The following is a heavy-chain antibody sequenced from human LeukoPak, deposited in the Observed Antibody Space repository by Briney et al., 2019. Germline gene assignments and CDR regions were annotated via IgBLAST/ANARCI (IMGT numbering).Heavy chain of an antibody. V-gene: IGHV3-66*01. CDR2: IYSGGST. CDR1: GFTVSSNY. D-gene: IGHD6-19*01. Sequence: GGSLRLSCAASGFTVSSNYMSWVRQAPGKGLEWVSIIYSGGSTYFADSVKVRFTISRDDSKNTLYLQMSSLTAEDTAVYYCARGGRAGSPYAYWYFDLWGRGALVTVSS. J-gene: IGHJ2*01. CDR3: ARGGRAGSPYAYWYFDL.